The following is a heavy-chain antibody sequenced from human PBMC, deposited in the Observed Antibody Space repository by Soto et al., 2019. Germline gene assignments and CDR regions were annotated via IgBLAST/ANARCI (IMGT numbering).Heavy chain of an antibody. CDR2: VYNSGNT. CDR3: ARTHWVYGTEY. V-gene: IGHV4-4*07. CDR1: GGSMTGYF. D-gene: IGHD2-8*01. J-gene: IGHJ4*02. Sequence: QVKLQESGPGLVKPSETLSLTCTVSGGSMTGYFWTWIRQPAGKGLEWIGHVYNSGNTDYNPSLESRITMAVDTSKQQFSLKVKSVTSADTAMYYCARTHWVYGTEYWGQGNLVTVSS.